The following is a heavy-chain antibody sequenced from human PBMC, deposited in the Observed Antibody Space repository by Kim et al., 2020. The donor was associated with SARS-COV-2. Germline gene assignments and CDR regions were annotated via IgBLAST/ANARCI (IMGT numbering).Heavy chain of an antibody. Sequence: GGSLRLSCAASGFTFGSYWMTWVRQAPGKGLEWVANIKQDGSQKYYVDSVKGRFTISRDDAKNSLYLQMNSLRAEDKAVYYCARTLTGTTESFESWGQGT. CDR3: ARTLTGTTESFES. V-gene: IGHV3-7*03. CDR2: IKQDGSQK. D-gene: IGHD1-1*01. CDR1: GFTFGSYW. J-gene: IGHJ1*01.